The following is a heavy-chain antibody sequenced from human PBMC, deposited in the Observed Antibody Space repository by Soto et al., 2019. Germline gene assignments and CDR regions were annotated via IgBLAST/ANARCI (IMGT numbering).Heavy chain of an antibody. CDR2: ISSSGGST. CDR1: GFTFSSYA. CDR3: AKDPDVVPAARGFDY. Sequence: GGSLRLSCAASGFTFSSYAMTWVRQAPGKGLEWVSSISSSGGSTYSADSVKGRFTISRDNSKNTVYLQMNSLRAEDTAVYFCAKDPDVVPAARGFDYWGQGALVTVSS. V-gene: IGHV3-23*01. D-gene: IGHD2-2*01. J-gene: IGHJ4*02.